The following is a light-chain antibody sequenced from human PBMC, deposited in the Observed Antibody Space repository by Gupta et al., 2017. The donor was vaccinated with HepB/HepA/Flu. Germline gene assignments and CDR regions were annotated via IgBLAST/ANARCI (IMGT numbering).Light chain of an antibody. CDR1: QSISSF. J-gene: IGKJ4*01. CDR2: AAT. V-gene: IGKV1-39*01. Sequence: DIQMTQSPSSLSASVGDRVTISCRASQSISSFLTWYQQKPGKAPNLLIYAATSLQSGVPSRFSGSGSGTXFILTIXRLQPEDFATYYCQQSDSTPLTFGXGTKVEIK. CDR3: QQSDSTPLT.